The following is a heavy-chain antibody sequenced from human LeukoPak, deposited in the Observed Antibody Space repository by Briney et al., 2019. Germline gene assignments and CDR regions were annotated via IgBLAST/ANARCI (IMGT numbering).Heavy chain of an antibody. CDR1: GGSISTYY. D-gene: IGHD6-19*01. Sequence: PSETLSLTRTVSGGSISTYYWSWIRQPPGKGLEWIGYIYYTGSTSYNPSLKSRVTMSLDASKNQFSLELNSVTPADTAVYYCARASRSGGSGWRNWFDPWGQGTLVTVSS. V-gene: IGHV4-59*01. J-gene: IGHJ5*02. CDR2: IYYTGST. CDR3: ARASRSGGSGWRNWFDP.